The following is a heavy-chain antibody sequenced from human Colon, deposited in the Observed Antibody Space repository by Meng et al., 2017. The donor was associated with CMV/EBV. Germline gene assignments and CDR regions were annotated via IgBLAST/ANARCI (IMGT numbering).Heavy chain of an antibody. V-gene: IGHV1-69*08. Sequence: QVQLVQYGAEVKKPGPSVKVSCKTSVDIISRQTVSWVRQAPGQGLEWMGKIAPIFGTIKYAEKFQGRVTITADHPTSTVYMELISLRSDDTAVYYCARDWAWTHDYWGQGTLVTVSS. CDR2: IAPIFGTI. CDR3: ARDWAWTHDY. D-gene: IGHD1-1*01. CDR1: VDIISRQT. J-gene: IGHJ4*02.